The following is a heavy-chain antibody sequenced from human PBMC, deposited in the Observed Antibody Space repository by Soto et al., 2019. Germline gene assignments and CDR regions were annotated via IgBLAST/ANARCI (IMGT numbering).Heavy chain of an antibody. CDR2: IYYSGST. V-gene: IGHV4-30-4*01. D-gene: IGHD3-16*02. Sequence: QVQLQESGPGLVKPSQTLSLTCTVSGGSISSGDYYWSWIRQPPGKGLEWIGYIYYSGSTYYNPSLKSRVTISEDTSKTRFSLKLSSVTAADTAVYYCARADYDYVWGSYREKGRWFDPWGQGTLVTVSS. J-gene: IGHJ5*02. CDR1: GGSISSGDYY. CDR3: ARADYDYVWGSYREKGRWFDP.